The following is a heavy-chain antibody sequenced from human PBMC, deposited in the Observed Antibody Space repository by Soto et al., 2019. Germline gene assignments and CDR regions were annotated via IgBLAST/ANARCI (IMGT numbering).Heavy chain of an antibody. Sequence: QVQLVESGGGVFQPGRSLRLSCTASGFTFSNYGRHWVRQAPGKGLEWVAVIWYDGSNKYYADSVKGRFTISRDNSKNTLYLQMNTLRAEDTAVYYCARPYSSSWVVFDNWGQGTLVTVSS. CDR2: IWYDGSNK. D-gene: IGHD6-13*01. V-gene: IGHV3-33*01. CDR3: ARPYSSSWVVFDN. J-gene: IGHJ4*02. CDR1: GFTFSNYG.